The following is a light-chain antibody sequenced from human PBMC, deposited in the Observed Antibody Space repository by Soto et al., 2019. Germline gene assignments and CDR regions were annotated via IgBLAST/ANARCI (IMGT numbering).Light chain of an antibody. CDR3: QTWATGIRV. J-gene: IGLJ2*01. CDR2: VNSDGSH. V-gene: IGLV4-69*01. CDR1: SAHSLYD. Sequence: QAVVTQSPSASASLGASVKLTCTLSSAHSLYDIAWHQQQPEKGPRYLMRVNSDGSHNKGDGVPDRFSGSSSGAERYLTISSLQSEDEADYYCQTWATGIRVFGGGTRLTVL.